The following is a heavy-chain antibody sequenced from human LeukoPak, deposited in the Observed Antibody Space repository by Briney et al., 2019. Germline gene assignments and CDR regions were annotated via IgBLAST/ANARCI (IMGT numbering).Heavy chain of an antibody. J-gene: IGHJ5*02. D-gene: IGHD4-23*01. Sequence: SETLSLTCTVSGGSISSYYWSWIRQPPGKGLEWIGYIYYSGSTNYNPSLKSRVTISVDTSKNQFSLKLSSVTAADTAVYYCARGVGGNIFWFDPWGQGTLVPVSS. CDR1: GGSISSYY. V-gene: IGHV4-59*01. CDR3: ARGVGGNIFWFDP. CDR2: IYYSGST.